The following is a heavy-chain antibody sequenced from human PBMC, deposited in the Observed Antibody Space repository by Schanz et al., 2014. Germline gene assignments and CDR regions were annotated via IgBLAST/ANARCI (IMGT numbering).Heavy chain of an antibody. J-gene: IGHJ4*02. V-gene: IGHV3-72*01. D-gene: IGHD6-13*01. Sequence: EVQLLESGGGLVQPGGSLRLSCAASGFTFRNYGMSWVRQAPGKGLEWVGRITNKPNNYNTEYAASVKGRFTISRDDSRNSLYLQMSSLKTEDTAVYYCARLDSSSWYPRYWGQGTLVTVSS. CDR2: ITNKPNNYNT. CDR3: ARLDSSSWYPRY. CDR1: GFTFRNYG.